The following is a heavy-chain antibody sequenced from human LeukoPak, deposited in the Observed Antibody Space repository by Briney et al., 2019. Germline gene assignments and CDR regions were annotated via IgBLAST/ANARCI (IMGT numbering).Heavy chain of an antibody. J-gene: IGHJ6*03. D-gene: IGHD2-15*01. V-gene: IGHV4-34*01. CDR3: GGSEAYYYYMDV. CDR2: INHSGST. CDR1: GGSFSGYY. Sequence: LETLSLTCAVYGGSFSGYYWSWIRQPPGKGLEWIGEINHSGSTNYNPSLKSRVTISVDTSKNQFSLKLSSVTAADTAVYYCGGSEAYYYYMDVWGKGTTVTVSS.